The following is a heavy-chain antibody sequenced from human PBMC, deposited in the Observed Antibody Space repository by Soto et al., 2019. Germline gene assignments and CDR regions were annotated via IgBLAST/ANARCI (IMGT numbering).Heavy chain of an antibody. Sequence: QVQLVQSGAEVKKPGSSVTVSCKASGGTFSSYTISWVRQAPGQGLEWMGGIIPIFGTANYAQKFQGRVTIIADEPTSTAYMELSSLRSEDSAVDYCARGNHRWLQLWYFDLWCRGTLVTVSS. CDR2: IIPIFGTA. CDR3: ARGNHRWLQLWYFDL. V-gene: IGHV1-69*12. CDR1: GGTFSSYT. J-gene: IGHJ2*01. D-gene: IGHD5-12*01.